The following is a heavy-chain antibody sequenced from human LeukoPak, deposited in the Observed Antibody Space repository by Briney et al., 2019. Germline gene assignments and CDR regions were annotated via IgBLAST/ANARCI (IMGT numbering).Heavy chain of an antibody. CDR3: ARGLSYYDSSGYYSDDY. Sequence: GGSLRLSCAASGFTFSSYSMNWVSQAPGKGLEWVSSISSSSSYIYYADSVKGRFTISRDNAKNSLYLQMNSLRAEDTAVYYCARGLSYYDSSGYYSDDYWGQGTLVTVSS. CDR1: GFTFSSYS. CDR2: ISSSSSYI. J-gene: IGHJ4*02. V-gene: IGHV3-21*01. D-gene: IGHD3-22*01.